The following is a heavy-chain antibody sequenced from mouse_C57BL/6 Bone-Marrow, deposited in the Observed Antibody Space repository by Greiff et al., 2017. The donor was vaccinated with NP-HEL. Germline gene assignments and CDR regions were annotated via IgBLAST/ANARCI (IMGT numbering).Heavy chain of an antibody. CDR2: INPSSGYT. Sequence: VMLVESGGGLAKPGGSVKLSCKASGFTFTSYWMHWVKQRPGQGLEWIGYINPSSGYTKYNQKFKDKATLTADKSSSTAYMQLSSLTYEDSAVYYCAYGGAMDYWGQGTSVTVSS. CDR3: AYGGAMDY. V-gene: IGHV1-7*01. CDR1: GFTFTSYW. J-gene: IGHJ4*01. D-gene: IGHD1-1*01.